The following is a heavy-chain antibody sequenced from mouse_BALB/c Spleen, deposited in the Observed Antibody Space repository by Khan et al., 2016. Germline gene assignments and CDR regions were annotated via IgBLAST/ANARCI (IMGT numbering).Heavy chain of an antibody. D-gene: IGHD2-14*01. CDR3: ARSNRNDVWVGY. CDR1: GDSITSGY. Sequence: EVQLQESGPSLVKPSQTLSLTCSVTGDSITSGYWNWIRKFPGNKLEYMGYINYSGSTHYNPSLKSRISITRDTSKNQYYLQLNSVTTEDIATYYCARSNRNDVWVGYWGQGTLVTVSA. CDR2: INYSGST. J-gene: IGHJ3*01. V-gene: IGHV3-8*02.